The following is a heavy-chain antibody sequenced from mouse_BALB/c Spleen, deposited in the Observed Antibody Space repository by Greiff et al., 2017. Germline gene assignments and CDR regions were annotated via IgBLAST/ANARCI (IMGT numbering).Heavy chain of an antibody. CDR3: ARHEGKWGFAD. CDR2: IWSDGST. Sequence: VQLKESGPDLVAPSQSLSITRTVPGLSLTSYGVHCVRPPPGKGLEWLVVIWSDGSTTYTSALKSRLRISKDNSKSPVFLQMNSLQTDDKAMYYCARHEGKWGFADWGQEGLVAVS. D-gene: IGHD2-1*01. J-gene: IGHJ3*01. CDR1: GLSLTSYG. V-gene: IGHV2-6-2*01.